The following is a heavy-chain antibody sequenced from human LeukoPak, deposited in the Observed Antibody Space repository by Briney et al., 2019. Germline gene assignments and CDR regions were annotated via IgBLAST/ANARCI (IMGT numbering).Heavy chain of an antibody. D-gene: IGHD2-2*01. J-gene: IGHJ4*02. CDR1: GFTFSSYA. Sequence: GGSLRLSCAASGFTFSSYAMSSVRQAPGKWLEWVSAHSGSGGSTYYADSVKGRFTISMDNAKNSLYLQMNSLRAEDTAVYYCAREVVVPGAPYYFDYWGQGTLVTVSS. CDR2: HSGSGGST. CDR3: AREVVVPGAPYYFDY. V-gene: IGHV3-23*01.